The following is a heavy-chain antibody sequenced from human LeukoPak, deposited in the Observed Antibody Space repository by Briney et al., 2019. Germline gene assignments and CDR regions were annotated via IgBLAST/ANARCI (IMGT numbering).Heavy chain of an antibody. CDR2: IFHFGSP. V-gene: IGHV4-59*01. CDR1: VDSINNYY. Sequence: SETLSLTCTVSVDSINNYYWNWIRKSPGKGVEWIGYIFHFGSPHYSPSLRSRVTISIDTSKNQFSLKLTSVTTADTAIYYCASSRRGYTSGWFFDYWGQGALVTVSS. D-gene: IGHD6-13*01. CDR3: ASSRRGYTSGWFFDY. J-gene: IGHJ4*02.